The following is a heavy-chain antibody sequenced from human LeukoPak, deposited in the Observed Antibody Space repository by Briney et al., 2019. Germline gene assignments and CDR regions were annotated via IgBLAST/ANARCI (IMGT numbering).Heavy chain of an antibody. Sequence: TGGSLRLSSAASGFTFSSYAMSWVRQAPGKGLEWVSSMSGSGGSTYYADSVKGRFTISRDDSKNTLYLQMNSLRAEDTAVYYCARVRYGELDVRGQGTTVTVSS. J-gene: IGHJ6*02. D-gene: IGHD4-17*01. V-gene: IGHV3-23*01. CDR2: MSGSGGST. CDR1: GFTFSSYA. CDR3: ARVRYGELDV.